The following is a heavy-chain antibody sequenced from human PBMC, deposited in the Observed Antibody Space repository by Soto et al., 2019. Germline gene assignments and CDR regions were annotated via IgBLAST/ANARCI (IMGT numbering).Heavy chain of an antibody. CDR2: IYPGDSDT. CDR1: GYSFSSYW. V-gene: IGHV5-51*01. CDR3: ARFYGYCSGGSCYGGWYYYYMDV. J-gene: IGHJ6*03. D-gene: IGHD2-15*01. Sequence: GESLKISCKGSGYSFSSYWIGWVRQMPGKGLEWMGIIYPGDSDTRYSPSFQGQVTISADKSISTAYLQWSSLKASDTAMYYCARFYGYCSGGSCYGGWYYYYMDVWGKGTTVTVSS.